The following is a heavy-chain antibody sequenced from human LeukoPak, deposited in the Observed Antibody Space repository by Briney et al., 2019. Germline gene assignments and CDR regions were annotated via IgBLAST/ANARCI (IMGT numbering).Heavy chain of an antibody. CDR2: ISSSSSYI. CDR3: ARGTTVTTLHY. Sequence: GGSLRLSCAASGFTFSSYGMSWVRQAPGKGLEWVSSISSSSSYIYYADSVKGRFTISRDNAKNSLYLQMNSLRAEDTAVYYCARGTTVTTLHYWGQGTLVTVSS. CDR1: GFTFSSYG. J-gene: IGHJ4*02. D-gene: IGHD4-17*01. V-gene: IGHV3-21*01.